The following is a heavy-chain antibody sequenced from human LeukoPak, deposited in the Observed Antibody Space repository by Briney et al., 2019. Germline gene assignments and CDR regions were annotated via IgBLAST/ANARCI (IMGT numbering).Heavy chain of an antibody. CDR2: INSDGNST. D-gene: IGHD2-8*01. J-gene: IGHJ4*02. Sequence: GGSLRLSCAASRFTFYDYAIHWVRQAPQKGLERVSHINSDGNSTSSADSVKGRFPTSRDNAKNTVYLKMNSRRAEDTAVYYCAASRTFEYWGQGNLVTVSS. CDR1: RFTFYDYA. V-gene: IGHV3-74*01. CDR3: AASRTFEY.